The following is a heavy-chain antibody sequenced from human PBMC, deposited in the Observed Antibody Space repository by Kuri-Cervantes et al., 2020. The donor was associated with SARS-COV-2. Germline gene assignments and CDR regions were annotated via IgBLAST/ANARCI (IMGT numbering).Heavy chain of an antibody. D-gene: IGHD1-26*01. CDR1: GIALSRYV. Sequence: GESLKISCAASGIALSRYVMAWVRQAPGKGLECVSVIRGSGASTYYADSVKGRFTISRDNSKNTLYLQMNSLRAEDTAVYYCARDRVGADHWGYYMDVWGKGTTVTVSS. CDR3: ARDRVGADHWGYYMDV. J-gene: IGHJ6*03. V-gene: IGHV3-23*01. CDR2: IRGSGAST.